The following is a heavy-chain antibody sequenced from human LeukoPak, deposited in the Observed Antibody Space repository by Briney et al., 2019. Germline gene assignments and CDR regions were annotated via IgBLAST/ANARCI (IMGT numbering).Heavy chain of an antibody. CDR2: INPDGTVT. V-gene: IGHV3-74*01. CDR1: GFTFNTYW. J-gene: IGHJ6*02. CDR3: ARDLEVTTGSGPLSVYYYYGMDV. Sequence: PGGSLRLSCAASGFTFNTYWMHWVRQAPGKGLLWVSPINPDGTVTTYADSVKGRFTISRDNAKNTLYLQMNSLRVEDTAVYYCARDLEVTTGSGPLSVYYYYGMDVWGQGTTVTVSS. D-gene: IGHD4-17*01.